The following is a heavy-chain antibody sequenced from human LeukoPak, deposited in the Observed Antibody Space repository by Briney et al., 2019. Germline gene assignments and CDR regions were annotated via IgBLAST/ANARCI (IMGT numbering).Heavy chain of an antibody. Sequence: GVSLRLSCEASGFTFSGSAMHWVRQASGKGLEWVGRIRNKANNYATTYAASVKGRFTVSRDDSKNTAFLQMNSLKTEDTAVYYCTIWFGEPLRDYWGQGTLVTVSS. CDR3: TIWFGEPLRDY. CDR1: GFTFSGSA. D-gene: IGHD3-10*01. J-gene: IGHJ4*02. V-gene: IGHV3-73*01. CDR2: IRNKANNYAT.